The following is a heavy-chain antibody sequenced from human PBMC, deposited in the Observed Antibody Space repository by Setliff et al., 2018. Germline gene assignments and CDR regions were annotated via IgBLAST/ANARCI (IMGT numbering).Heavy chain of an antibody. CDR2: INHSGST. V-gene: IGHV4-34*01. Sequence: SETLSLTCTVYGASFSDYYWGWIRQPPGKGLEWIAEINHSGSTNDNPSLKSRVTISVDTSKNQFSLRLRSVTAADTAVYFCARDNTMVGATDYWGLGTLVTVSS. D-gene: IGHD1-26*01. CDR1: GASFSDYY. CDR3: ARDNTMVGATDY. J-gene: IGHJ4*02.